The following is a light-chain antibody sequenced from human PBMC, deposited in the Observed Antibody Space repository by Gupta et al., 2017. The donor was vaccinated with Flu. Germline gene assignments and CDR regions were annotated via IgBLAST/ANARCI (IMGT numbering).Light chain of an antibody. CDR2: GAS. CDR1: QSISNH. Sequence: DIRMTQFPSSLSASVGDRVTITCRASQSISNHLNWYQQNPGNAPNLLIYGASTSQSGVPSRFSGTRSGTEFSLTISSLQPEDSATYYCQQSYSAPLTFGGGTKVEIK. V-gene: IGKV1-39*01. J-gene: IGKJ4*01. CDR3: QQSYSAPLT.